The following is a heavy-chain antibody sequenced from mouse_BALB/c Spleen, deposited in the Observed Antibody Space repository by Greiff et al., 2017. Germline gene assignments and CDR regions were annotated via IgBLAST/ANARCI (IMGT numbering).Heavy chain of an antibody. V-gene: IGHV6-6*02. CDR1: GFTFSNYW. D-gene: IGHD1-1*01. Sequence: DVKLVESGGGLVQPGGSMKLSCVASGFTFSNYWMNWVRQSPEKGLEWVAEIRLKSNNYATHYAESVKGRFTISRDDSKSSVYLQMNNLRAEDTGIYYCTRGGLRPFDYWGQGTTLTVSS. CDR2: IRLKSNNYAT. J-gene: IGHJ2*01. CDR3: TRGGLRPFDY.